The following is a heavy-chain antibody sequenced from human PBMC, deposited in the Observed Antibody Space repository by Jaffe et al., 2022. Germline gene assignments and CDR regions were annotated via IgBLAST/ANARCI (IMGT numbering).Heavy chain of an antibody. CDR2: CHHTGGA. V-gene: IGHV4-38-2*01. D-gene: IGHD1-1*01. CDR1: GHSISSDYY. Sequence: QVQLQESGPGLVKPSETLSLTCAVSGHSISSDYYWGWIRQPPGKGLEWIGSCHHTGGAYYNPSLKSRVTISVDTSKNQFSLKLSSVTAADTAVYYCASSAAGTTIVEYWGQGTLVSVSS. CDR3: ASSAAGTTIVEY. J-gene: IGHJ4*02.